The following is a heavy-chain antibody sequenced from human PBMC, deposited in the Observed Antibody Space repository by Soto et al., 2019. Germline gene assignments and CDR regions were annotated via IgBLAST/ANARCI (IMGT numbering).Heavy chain of an antibody. Sequence: QITLKESGPTLVKPTQTLTLTCTFSGFSLSTSGVGVGWIRQPPGKALEWLALIYWDDDKRYSPSLKSRLTITKDTYKNQVVLTMTNMDPVDTATYYCAHSLPTMVRGVRRFGYWGQGTLVTVSS. V-gene: IGHV2-5*02. CDR1: GFSLSTSGVG. D-gene: IGHD3-10*01. CDR3: AHSLPTMVRGVRRFGY. CDR2: IYWDDDK. J-gene: IGHJ4*02.